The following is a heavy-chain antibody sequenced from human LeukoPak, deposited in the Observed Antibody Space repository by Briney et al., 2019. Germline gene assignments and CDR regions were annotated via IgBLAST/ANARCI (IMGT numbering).Heavy chain of an antibody. CDR1: GYTFTGYY. CDR3: AREGYTAMADY. CDR2: INPKSGGT. J-gene: IGHJ4*02. D-gene: IGHD5-18*01. Sequence: GASVKVSCKASGYTFTGYYMHWVRQAPGQGLEWMGWINPKSGGTNYAQKFQGRVTMTRDTSISTAYMEMSRLRSDDTAVYYCAREGYTAMADYWGQGTLVTVSS. V-gene: IGHV1-2*02.